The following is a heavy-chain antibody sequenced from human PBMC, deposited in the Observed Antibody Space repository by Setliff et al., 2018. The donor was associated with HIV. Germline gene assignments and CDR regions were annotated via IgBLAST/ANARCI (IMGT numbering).Heavy chain of an antibody. V-gene: IGHV4-38-2*02. D-gene: IGHD1-1*01. J-gene: IGHJ4*02. Sequence: KTSETLSLTCTVSGYSISSGYYWGWIRQPPGKGLEWIGSIYHSGSTYYNPSLKSRVTISVDTSENQFSLKLSSVTAADTAVYYCASAGSGTRAPPRYWGQGTLVTVSS. CDR3: ASAGSGTRAPPRY. CDR1: GYSISSGYY. CDR2: IYHSGST.